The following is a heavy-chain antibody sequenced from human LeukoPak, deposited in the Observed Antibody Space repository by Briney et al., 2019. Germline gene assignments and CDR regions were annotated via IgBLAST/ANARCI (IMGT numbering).Heavy chain of an antibody. J-gene: IGHJ4*02. V-gene: IGHV3-48*01. CDR3: AWSGY. CDR2: ISSSSSSI. CDR1: GFTFSSYR. Sequence: GGSLRLSCAASGFTFSSYRMNWVRRAPGKGLEWVSYISSSSSSIYYADSVKGRFTISRDNAKNSLYLQMNSLRAEDTAVYYCAWSGYWGQGTLVTVSS.